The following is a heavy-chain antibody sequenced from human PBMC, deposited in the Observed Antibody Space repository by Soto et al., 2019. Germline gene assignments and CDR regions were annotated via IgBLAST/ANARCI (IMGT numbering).Heavy chain of an antibody. J-gene: IGHJ6*02. Sequence: SETLSLTCAVSGGSISSGGYSWSWIRQPPGKGLEWIGYIYHSGSTYYNPSLKSRVTISVDRSKNQFSLKLSSVTAADTAVYYCARSPRPPYYDFWSGYVARYYYYGMDVWGQGTTVTVSS. CDR3: ARSPRPPYYDFWSGYVARYYYYGMDV. CDR2: IYHSGST. D-gene: IGHD3-3*01. CDR1: GGSISSGGYS. V-gene: IGHV4-30-2*01.